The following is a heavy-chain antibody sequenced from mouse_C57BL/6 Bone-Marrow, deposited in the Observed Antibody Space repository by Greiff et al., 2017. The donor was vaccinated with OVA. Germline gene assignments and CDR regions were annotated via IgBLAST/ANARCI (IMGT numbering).Heavy chain of an antibody. D-gene: IGHD2-10*02. CDR1: GIDFSRYW. V-gene: IGHV4-1*01. CDR2: INPDSSTI. Sequence: AASGIDFSRYWMSWVRRAPGKGLEWIGEINPDSSTINYAPSLKDKFIISRDNAKNTLYLQMSKVRSEDTALYYCARPGYGNSVWYFDVWGTGTTVTVSS. CDR3: ARPGYGNSVWYFDV. J-gene: IGHJ1*03.